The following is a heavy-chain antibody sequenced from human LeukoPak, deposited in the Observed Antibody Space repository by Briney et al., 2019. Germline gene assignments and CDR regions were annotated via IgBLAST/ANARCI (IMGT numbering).Heavy chain of an antibody. CDR3: ARGIPRGHYYDSSGYRFDY. V-gene: IGHV4-34*01. D-gene: IGHD3-22*01. CDR1: GGSFSGYY. CDR2: INHSGST. Sequence: SEILSLTCAVYGGSFSGYYRSWIRQPPGKGLEWIGEINHSGSTNYNPSLKSRVTISVDTSKNQFSLKLSSVTAADTAVYYCARGIPRGHYYDSSGYRFDYWGQGTLVTVSS. J-gene: IGHJ4*02.